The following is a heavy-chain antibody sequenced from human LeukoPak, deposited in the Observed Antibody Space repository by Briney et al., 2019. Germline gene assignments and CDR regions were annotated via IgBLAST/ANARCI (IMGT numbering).Heavy chain of an antibody. D-gene: IGHD2-21*02. V-gene: IGHV3-7*01. CDR3: ARDPRTVAYCGGDCYPDY. CDR1: GFTFSSYW. Sequence: GGSLRLSCGASGFTFSSYWMTWVRQAPGKGLEWVANIKQDGSEKYYVDSVKGRFTISRDNAKNSLYLQMNSLRAEDTAVYYCARDPRTVAYCGGDCYPDYWGQGTLVTVSS. CDR2: IKQDGSEK. J-gene: IGHJ4*02.